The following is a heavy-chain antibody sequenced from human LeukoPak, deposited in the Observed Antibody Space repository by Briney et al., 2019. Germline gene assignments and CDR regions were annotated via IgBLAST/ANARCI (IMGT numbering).Heavy chain of an antibody. D-gene: IGHD3/OR15-3a*01. CDR2: ISSSSTTI. Sequence: GGSLRLSCAASGFTFSDYYMSWIRQAPGKGLEWVSYISSSSTTIYYVDSVKGRFTISRDNAKSSLFLQMNSLRAEDTAVYYCARDGLDAFDYWGQGTLVTVSS. CDR1: GFTFSDYY. J-gene: IGHJ4*02. CDR3: ARDGLDAFDY. V-gene: IGHV3-11*04.